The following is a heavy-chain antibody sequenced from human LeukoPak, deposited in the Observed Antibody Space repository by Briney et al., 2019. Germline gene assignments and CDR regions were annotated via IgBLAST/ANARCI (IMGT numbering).Heavy chain of an antibody. CDR2: ISSSSYI. CDR1: GFTFSSYS. D-gene: IGHD4-17*01. J-gene: IGHJ4*02. Sequence: GGSLRLSCAASGFTFSSYSMNWVRQAPGKGLEWVSSISSSSYIYYADSVKGRFTISRDNAKNSLYLQMNSLRAEDTAVYYCARDIDYGDYAYYFDYWGQGTLVTVSS. V-gene: IGHV3-21*01. CDR3: ARDIDYGDYAYYFDY.